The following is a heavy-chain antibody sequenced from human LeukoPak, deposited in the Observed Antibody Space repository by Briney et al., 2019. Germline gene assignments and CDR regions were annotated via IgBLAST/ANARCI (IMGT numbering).Heavy chain of an antibody. V-gene: IGHV4-39*01. CDR3: VRGSTLRHYQY. D-gene: IGHD3-16*01. J-gene: IGHJ4*02. CDR2: IYYSGST. CDR1: GGSISSSTYY. Sequence: PSETLSLTCTVSGGSISSSTYYWSWIRRPPGKGLEWIGSIYYSGSTYYNPSLKSRVTVSVDTSKNQFSLKLSSVTAADTAVYYCVRGSTLRHYQYWGQGTPVTPSS.